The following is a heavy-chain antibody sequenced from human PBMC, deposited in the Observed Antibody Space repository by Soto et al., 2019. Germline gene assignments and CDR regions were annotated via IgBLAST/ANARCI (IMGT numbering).Heavy chain of an antibody. Sequence: GASVKVSCKASGYTFTSYAMHWVRQAPGQRLEWMGWINAGNGNTKYSQKFQGRVTITRDTSASTAYMELSSLRSEDTAVYYCARDQGSSSWYSITSYFDYWGQGTLVTVSS. V-gene: IGHV1-3*01. J-gene: IGHJ4*02. CDR3: ARDQGSSSWYSITSYFDY. CDR2: INAGNGNT. CDR1: GYTFTSYA. D-gene: IGHD6-13*01.